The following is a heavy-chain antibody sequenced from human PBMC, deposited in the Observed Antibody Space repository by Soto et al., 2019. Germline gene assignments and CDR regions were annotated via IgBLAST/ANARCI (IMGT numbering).Heavy chain of an antibody. CDR2: ISYDGSNK. CDR1: GFTFSSYA. V-gene: IGHV3-30-3*01. J-gene: IGHJ5*02. Sequence: PGGSLRLSCAASGFTFSSYAMHWVRQAPGKGLEWVAVISYDGSNKYYADSVKGRFTISRDNSKNTLYLQMNSLRAEDTAVYYCARDTVAITMIANWFDPWGQGTLVTVSS. CDR3: ARDTVAITMIANWFDP. D-gene: IGHD3-22*01.